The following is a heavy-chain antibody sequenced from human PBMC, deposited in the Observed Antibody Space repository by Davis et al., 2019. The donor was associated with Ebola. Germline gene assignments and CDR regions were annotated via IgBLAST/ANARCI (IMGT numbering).Heavy chain of an antibody. V-gene: IGHV3-30-3*01. J-gene: IGHJ4*02. CDR2: ISYDGSNK. D-gene: IGHD1-26*01. Sequence: PGGSLRLSCAASGFTFSSYAMHWVRQAPGKGLEWVAVISYDGSNKYYADSVKGRFTISRDNSKNTLYLQMNSLRAEDTAVYYCARGRGSSNDYWGQGTLVTVSS. CDR1: GFTFSSYA. CDR3: ARGRGSSNDY.